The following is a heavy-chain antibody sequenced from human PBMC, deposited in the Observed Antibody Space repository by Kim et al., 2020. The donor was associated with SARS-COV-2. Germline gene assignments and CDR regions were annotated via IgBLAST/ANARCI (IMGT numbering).Heavy chain of an antibody. D-gene: IGHD6-19*01. CDR3: ARGSVAGSYFDY. V-gene: IGHV4-61*01. CDR1: GGSVSSGSYY. Sequence: SETLSLTCTVSGGSVSSGSYYWSWIRQPPGKGLEWIGYIYYSGSTNYNPSLKSRVTISVDTSKNQFSLKLSSVTAADTAVYYWARGSVAGSYFDYWGQGTLVTVSS. J-gene: IGHJ4*02. CDR2: IYYSGST.